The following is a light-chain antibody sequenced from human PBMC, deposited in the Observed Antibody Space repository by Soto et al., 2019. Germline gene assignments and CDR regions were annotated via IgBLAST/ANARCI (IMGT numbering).Light chain of an antibody. V-gene: IGKV4-1*01. CDR2: WAS. CDR1: HSVLHSSTGRHY. Sequence: DIVMTQSPDSLAVSLGERATITCKSSHSVLHSSTGRHYLSWYQQKPGQPPQLLVYWASTRQSGVPDRFSGRGSGIDFTRTIISLQAEDVYVYYCLQYCTIQYTFGQGTKLQIK. CDR3: LQYCTIQYT. J-gene: IGKJ2*01.